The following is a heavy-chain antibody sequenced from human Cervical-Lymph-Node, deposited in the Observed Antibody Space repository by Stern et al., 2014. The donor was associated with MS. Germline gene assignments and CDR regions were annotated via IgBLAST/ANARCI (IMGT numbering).Heavy chain of an antibody. CDR2: IYWDDDK. CDR1: GFSLSTNELA. D-gene: IGHD4-17*01. CDR3: AHITYGVYLEH. J-gene: IGHJ4*01. Sequence: QVTLRESGPTLVRPTQTLTLTCTFSGFSLSTNELAVGWIRQPPGKALECLALIYWDDDKRYSPSLRNRLSIAKDTSTNQVVLTMTNVVPVDTATYYCAHITYGVYLEHWGHGTLVTVSS. V-gene: IGHV2-5*02.